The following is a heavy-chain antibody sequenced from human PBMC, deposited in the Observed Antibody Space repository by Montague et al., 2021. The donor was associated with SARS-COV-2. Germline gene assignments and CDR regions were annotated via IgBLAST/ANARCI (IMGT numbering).Heavy chain of an antibody. CDR2: ISWNSGSI. Sequence: SLRLSCAASGFIFEDYAMHWVRQAPGKGLEWVSGISWNSGSIAYADSVKGRFTISRENAKNSLYLQMSSLRPEDTALYYCAKDGGHSSGYYHEGGFDSWGQGTPVTVSS. D-gene: IGHD3-22*01. CDR3: AKDGGHSSGYYHEGGFDS. CDR1: GFIFEDYA. J-gene: IGHJ4*02. V-gene: IGHV3-9*01.